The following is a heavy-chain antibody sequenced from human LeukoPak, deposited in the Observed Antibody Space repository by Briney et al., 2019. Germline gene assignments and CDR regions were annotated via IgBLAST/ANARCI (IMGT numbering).Heavy chain of an antibody. CDR1: GFTF. V-gene: IGHV3-30*02. CDR2: TGC. CDR3: AKRRGISGTAPYLDV. Sequence: GGSVRLLCAASGFTFGPPCSRQGAGVGGNTGCYADSEKDRFTISRDNSKNTLYLQMNSLRAEDTAVYYCAKRRGISGTAPYLDVSGKGTTVTVSS. D-gene: IGHD2-2*01. J-gene: IGHJ6*03.